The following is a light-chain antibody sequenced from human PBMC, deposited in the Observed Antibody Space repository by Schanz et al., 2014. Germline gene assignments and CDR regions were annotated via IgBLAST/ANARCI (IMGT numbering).Light chain of an antibody. J-gene: IGKJ2*01. CDR1: QSISSSF. Sequence: EIVLTQSPGTLSLSPGERATLSCRASQSISSSFLAWYQQRPGQAPRLLIYDASSRASGIPDRFSGSGSGTDFTLTISRLEPDDFAVYYCQQYGTSPYTFGQGTNLEIK. V-gene: IGKV3-20*01. CDR2: DAS. CDR3: QQYGTSPYT.